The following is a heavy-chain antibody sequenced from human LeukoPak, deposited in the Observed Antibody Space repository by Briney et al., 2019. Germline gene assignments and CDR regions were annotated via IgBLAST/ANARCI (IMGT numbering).Heavy chain of an antibody. Sequence: KPSETLSLTCAVYGGSFSGYYWSWIRQPPGKGLEWIGEINHSGSTNYNPSLKSRVTISVDTSKNQFSLKLSSVTAADTAVYYCARGSTYYESGGQVPFDYWGQGTLVTVSS. J-gene: IGHJ4*02. CDR1: GGSFSGYY. CDR2: INHSGST. V-gene: IGHV4-34*01. CDR3: ARGSTYYESGGQVPFDY. D-gene: IGHD3-22*01.